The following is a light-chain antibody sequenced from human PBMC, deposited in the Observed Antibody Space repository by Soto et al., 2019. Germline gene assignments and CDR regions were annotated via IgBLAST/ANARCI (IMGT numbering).Light chain of an antibody. Sequence: DFVMTQSPDSLAVSLGERATINCKSSRSVLSSSDNRNNLAWFQQKQGQPPKLLMFWASTRKSGVPDRFSGGGSGTDFTLTISSLQAEDVAVYYCQQYHSDPITFGQGTRLEIK. J-gene: IGKJ5*01. V-gene: IGKV4-1*01. CDR1: RSVLSSSDNRNN. CDR3: QQYHSDPIT. CDR2: WAS.